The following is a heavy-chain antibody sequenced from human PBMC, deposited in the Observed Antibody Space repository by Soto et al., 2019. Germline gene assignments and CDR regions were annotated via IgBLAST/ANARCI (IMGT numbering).Heavy chain of an antibody. D-gene: IGHD3-10*01. CDR1: GGSISGAGYY. CDR3: ARAQFYSGSGNYNNLMFVP. Sequence: PSETLSLTCAVSGGSISGAGYYWSWIRQPPGGGLEWIGDIYHSGTFLKHPSLKTRLTMSLDRSNNQFSLTLNSVTAADTAVYYCARAQFYSGSGNYNNLMFVPWGQGTQVTVSS. J-gene: IGHJ5*02. CDR2: IYHSGTF. V-gene: IGHV4-30-2*01.